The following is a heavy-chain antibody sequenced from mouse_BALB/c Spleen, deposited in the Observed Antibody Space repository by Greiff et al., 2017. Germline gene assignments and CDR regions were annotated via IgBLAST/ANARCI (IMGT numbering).Heavy chain of an antibody. Sequence: EVQLQQSGPELVKPGASVKMSCKASGYTFTSYVMHWVKQKPGQGLEWIGYINPYNDGTKYNEKFKGKATLTSDKSSSTAYMELSSLTSEDSAVYYCARDLNLDAMDYWGQGTSVTVSS. CDR3: ARDLNLDAMDY. CDR1: GYTFTSYV. V-gene: IGHV1-14*01. CDR2: INPYNDGT. J-gene: IGHJ4*01.